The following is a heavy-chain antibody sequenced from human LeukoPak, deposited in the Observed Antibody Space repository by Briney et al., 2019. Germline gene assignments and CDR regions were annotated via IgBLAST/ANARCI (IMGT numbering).Heavy chain of an antibody. J-gene: IGHJ5*02. CDR3: ARDKYYYDSRGWFDP. D-gene: IGHD3-22*01. V-gene: IGHV1-69*05. CDR2: IIPIFGSA. CDR1: GYTFTSYG. Sequence: ASVKVSCKASGYTFTSYGISWVRQAPGQGLEWMGGIIPIFGSAKYAQKFQGRVTITTDESTSTVYMELSSLRSEDTAVYYCARDKYYYDSRGWFDPWGQGTLVTVSS.